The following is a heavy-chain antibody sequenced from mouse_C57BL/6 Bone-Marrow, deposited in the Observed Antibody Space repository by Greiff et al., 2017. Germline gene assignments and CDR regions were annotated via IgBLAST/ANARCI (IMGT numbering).Heavy chain of an antibody. CDR2: SSNKANDYTT. D-gene: IGHD2-1*01. CDR3: ARDVYGNYGFYAMDY. CDR1: GFTFSDFY. Sequence: EVKLVESGGGLVQSGRSLRLSCATSGFTFSDFYMEWVRQAPGKGLEWIAASSNKANDYTTEYSASVKGRFIVSRDTSQSILYLQMNALRAEDTAMYYCARDVYGNYGFYAMDYWGQGTSVTVSS. V-gene: IGHV7-1*01. J-gene: IGHJ4*01.